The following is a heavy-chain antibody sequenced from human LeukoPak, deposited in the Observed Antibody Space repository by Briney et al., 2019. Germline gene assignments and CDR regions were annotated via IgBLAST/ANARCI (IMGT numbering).Heavy chain of an antibody. V-gene: IGHV1-2*06. D-gene: IGHD6-13*01. J-gene: IGHJ4*02. CDR3: AREAIAAAGVVSTLLY. CDR1: GYTFTGYY. CDR2: INPNSGCT. Sequence: ASVKVSCKASGYTFTGYYMHWVRQAPGQGLEWMGRINPNSGCTNYAQKFQGRVTMTRDTSISTAYMELSRLRSDDTAVYYCAREAIAAAGVVSTLLYWGQGTLVTVSS.